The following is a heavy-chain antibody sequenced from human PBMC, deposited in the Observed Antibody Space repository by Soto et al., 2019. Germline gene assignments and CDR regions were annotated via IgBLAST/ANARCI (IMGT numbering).Heavy chain of an antibody. J-gene: IGHJ4*02. CDR1: GFTFGDYA. CDR3: TRARGQWLVYYFDY. V-gene: IGHV3-49*03. Sequence: GGSLRLSCTASGFTFGDYAMSWFRQAPGKGLEWVGFIRSKAYGGTTEYAASVKGRFTISRDDSKSIAYLQMNSLKTEDTAVYYCTRARGQWLVYYFDYWGQGTLVTVSS. CDR2: IRSKAYGGTT. D-gene: IGHD6-19*01.